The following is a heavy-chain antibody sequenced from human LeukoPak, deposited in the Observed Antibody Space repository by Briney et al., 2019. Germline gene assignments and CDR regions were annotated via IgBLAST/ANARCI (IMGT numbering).Heavy chain of an antibody. D-gene: IGHD1-26*01. Sequence: TGGSLRLSCAASGFPFNVQTMSWVRQAPGKGLDWVASMREDGGEIYYVDSVKGRFTISRENPKNSRYLQMNSLRTDDTAVYYCARGGATRGRFENWGQGTLVTVSS. CDR3: ARGGATRGRFEN. J-gene: IGHJ4*02. CDR2: MREDGGEI. V-gene: IGHV3-7*01. CDR1: GFPFNVQT.